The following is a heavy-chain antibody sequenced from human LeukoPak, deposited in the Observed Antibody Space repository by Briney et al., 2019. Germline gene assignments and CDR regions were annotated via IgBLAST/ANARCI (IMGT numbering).Heavy chain of an antibody. CDR2: LNPNNFDT. V-gene: IGHV1-2*02. J-gene: IGHJ6*02. Sequence: ASVKVSCKASGYTFTGYYIHWLRQSPGQGLEWMGWLNPNNFDTNYARKFQGRVTMTRVTSISTAYMELRRLTSDDTAVYYCARGGGSGSNGMDVWGQGTTVTVSS. CDR1: GYTFTGYY. D-gene: IGHD3-10*01. CDR3: ARGGGSGSNGMDV.